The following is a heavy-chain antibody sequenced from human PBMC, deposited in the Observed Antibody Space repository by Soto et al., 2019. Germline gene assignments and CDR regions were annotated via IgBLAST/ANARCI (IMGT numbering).Heavy chain of an antibody. CDR1: GGTISSYY. J-gene: IGHJ4*02. V-gene: IGHV4-59*01. Sequence: PAETLSLACTASGGTISSYYWSWIRQPPGKGLEWIGYIYYSGSTNYNPSLKSRVTISVDTSKNQFSLKLSSVTAADTAVYYCARERQVGATVGFDYWGQGTLVTVSS. CDR2: IYYSGST. D-gene: IGHD1-26*01. CDR3: ARERQVGATVGFDY.